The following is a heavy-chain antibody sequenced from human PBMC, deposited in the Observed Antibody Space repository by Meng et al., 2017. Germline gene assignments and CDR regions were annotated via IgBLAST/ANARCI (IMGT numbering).Heavy chain of an antibody. V-gene: IGHV3-53*01. CDR1: GCTVSSNY. D-gene: IGHD3-16*01. J-gene: IGHJ4*02. Sequence: EAASITPGGYLILVCAASGCTVSSNYRGWGRQAPGKGLEWVSVIYSGGSTYYADSVKGRFTISRDNSKNTLYLQMNSLRAEDTAVYYCARDLGYWGQGTLVTVSS. CDR3: ARDLGY. CDR2: IYSGGST.